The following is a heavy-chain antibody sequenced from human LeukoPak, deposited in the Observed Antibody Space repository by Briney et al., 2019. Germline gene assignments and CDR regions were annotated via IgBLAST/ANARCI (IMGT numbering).Heavy chain of an antibody. CDR1: GGSISSYY. Sequence: SETLSLTCTVSGGSISSYYWSWIRQPPGKGLEWIGYIYYSGSTNYNPSLKSRVTISVDTSKNQFSLKLTSVTAADTAVYYCARGNEDFPFDYWGQGNLVTVSS. CDR2: IYYSGST. D-gene: IGHD3-3*01. V-gene: IGHV4-59*12. CDR3: ARGNEDFPFDY. J-gene: IGHJ4*02.